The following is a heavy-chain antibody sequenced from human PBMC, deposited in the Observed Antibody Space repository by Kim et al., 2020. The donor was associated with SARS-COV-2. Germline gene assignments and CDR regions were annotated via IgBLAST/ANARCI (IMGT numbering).Heavy chain of an antibody. V-gene: IGHV2-5*02. CDR3: AHRSLAAAGTSWSRFDP. CDR2: IYWDDDK. Sequence: SGPTLVNPTQTLTLTCTFSGFSLSTSGVGVGWIRQPPGKALEWLALIYWDDDKRYSPSLKSRLTITKDTSKNQVVLTMTNMDPVDTATYYCAHRSLAAAGTSWSRFDPWGQGTLVTVSS. J-gene: IGHJ5*02. CDR1: GFSLSTSGVG. D-gene: IGHD6-13*01.